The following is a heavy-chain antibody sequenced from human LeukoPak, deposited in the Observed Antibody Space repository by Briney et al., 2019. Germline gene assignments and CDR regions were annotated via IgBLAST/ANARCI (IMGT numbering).Heavy chain of an antibody. CDR1: GYTFTSYD. D-gene: IGHD6-13*01. CDR3: ASAAAGTRAYYYYGMDV. Sequence: ASVKVSCKASGYTFTSYDINWVRQATGQGLEWMGWMNPNSGNTGYAQKFQGRITMTRNTSISTAYMELSSLRSEDTAVHYCASAAAGTRAYYYYGMDVWGQGTTVTVSS. CDR2: MNPNSGNT. J-gene: IGHJ6*02. V-gene: IGHV1-8*01.